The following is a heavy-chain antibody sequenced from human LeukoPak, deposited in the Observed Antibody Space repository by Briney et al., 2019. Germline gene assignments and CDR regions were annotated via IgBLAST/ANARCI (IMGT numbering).Heavy chain of an antibody. V-gene: IGHV1-8*01. D-gene: IGHD6-6*01. CDR2: MNPNSGNT. Sequence: ASVKVSCKASGYTFTSYDINWVRQATGQGLEWMGWMNPNSGNTGYAQKFQGRVTMTRNTSISTAYMELSSLRSEDTAVYYCARGRPRYYYYGMDVWGQGTTVTVSS. CDR1: GYTFTSYD. CDR3: ARGRPRYYYYGMDV. J-gene: IGHJ6*02.